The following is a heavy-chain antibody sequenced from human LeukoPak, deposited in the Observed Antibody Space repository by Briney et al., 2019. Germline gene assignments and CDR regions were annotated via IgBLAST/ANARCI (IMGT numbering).Heavy chain of an antibody. V-gene: IGHV4-59*01. CDR1: GGSISSYY. CDR3: ARGGNGSGGYSLDAFDI. Sequence: SETLSLTCTVSGGSISSYYWSWIRQPPGKGLEWIGYIYYSGSTNYNPSLKSRVTISVDTSKNQFSLKLSSVTAADTAVYYCARGGNGSGGYSLDAFDIWGQGTMVTVSS. J-gene: IGHJ3*02. CDR2: IYYSGST. D-gene: IGHD3-10*01.